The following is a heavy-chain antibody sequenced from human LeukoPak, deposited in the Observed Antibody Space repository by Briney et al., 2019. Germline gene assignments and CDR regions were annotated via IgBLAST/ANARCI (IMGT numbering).Heavy chain of an antibody. CDR3: ARGGGDFWSGYFSDYYMDV. V-gene: IGHV4-30-4*02. J-gene: IGHJ6*03. CDR1: GGSISSGDYY. D-gene: IGHD3-3*01. Sequence: SETLSLTCTVSGGSISSGDYYWSWIRQPPGKGLEWIVYIYYSGSTYYNPSLKSRVTISVDTSKNQFSLKLSSVTAADTAVYYCARGGGDFWSGYFSDYYMDVWGKGTTVTVSS. CDR2: IYYSGST.